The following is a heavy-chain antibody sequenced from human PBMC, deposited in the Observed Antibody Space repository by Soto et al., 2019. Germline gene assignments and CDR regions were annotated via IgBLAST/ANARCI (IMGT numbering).Heavy chain of an antibody. CDR3: AKDRLPDTASYYFDY. Sequence: HPGGSLRLSCAASGFTFSSYGMHWVRQAPGKGLEWVVAISYDGSNKYYADSVKGRFTISRDNSKNTLFLQMNGLRAEDTAVYYRAKDRLPDTASYYFDYWGQGT. CDR1: GFTFSSYG. CDR2: ISYDGSNK. D-gene: IGHD5-18*01. J-gene: IGHJ4*02. V-gene: IGHV3-30*18.